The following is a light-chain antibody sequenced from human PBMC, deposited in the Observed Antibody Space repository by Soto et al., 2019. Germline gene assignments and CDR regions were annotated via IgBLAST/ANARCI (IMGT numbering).Light chain of an antibody. Sequence: QSVLTQSPSASASLGASVKLTCTLSSGHSSYAIAWPQQQPENGPRYLMKLNSDGSHSKAHGIPDRFPGSSSGAERYLPFSGQQSEDEADYSCRTWGSRAAVSGGGPHLTVL. V-gene: IGLV4-69*01. CDR2: LNSDGSH. CDR3: RTWGSRAAV. CDR1: SGHSSYA. J-gene: IGLJ2*01.